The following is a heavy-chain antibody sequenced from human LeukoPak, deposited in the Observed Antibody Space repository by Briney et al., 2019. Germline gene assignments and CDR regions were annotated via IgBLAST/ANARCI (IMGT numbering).Heavy chain of an antibody. Sequence: GGSLSLSCAASGFTLSSYSMNWVRQAPGKGLEWVSYISSSSSYIYYADSVKGRFTISRDNAKNSLYLQMSSLRAEDTAVYYCAREGIGSAFDYWGQGTLVTVSS. CDR1: GFTLSSYS. CDR3: AREGIGSAFDY. V-gene: IGHV3-21*01. D-gene: IGHD3-10*01. CDR2: ISSSSSYI. J-gene: IGHJ4*02.